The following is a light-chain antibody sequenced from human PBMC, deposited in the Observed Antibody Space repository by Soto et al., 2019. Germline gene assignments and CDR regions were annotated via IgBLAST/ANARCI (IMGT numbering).Light chain of an antibody. CDR1: QSISSW. V-gene: IGKV1-5*01. CDR3: QQYNSYPLT. Sequence: DIQMTQSPSTLSASVGDRVTITCRASQSISSWLAWDQQKPGKAPKLLIYDASSLESGVPSRFSGSRSGTEFTLTISSLQPDDFATYYCQQYNSYPLTFGGGTKVEIK. J-gene: IGKJ4*01. CDR2: DAS.